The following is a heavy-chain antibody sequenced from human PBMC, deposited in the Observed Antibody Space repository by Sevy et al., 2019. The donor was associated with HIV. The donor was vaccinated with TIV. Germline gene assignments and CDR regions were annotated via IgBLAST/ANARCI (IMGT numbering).Heavy chain of an antibody. J-gene: IGHJ4*02. CDR2: MSSSITYT. CDR3: ARDGGFIVRVSSDY. CDR1: GFSFSDYT. D-gene: IGHD1-26*01. Sequence: GGSLRLSCEASGFSFSDYTMTWVRQAPGKGLEWVSSMSSSITYTYYTDSLKGRFTISRDNAKSSLYLQMNSLRAEDTGVYYCARDGGFIVRVSSDYWGQGTLVTVSS. V-gene: IGHV3-21*03.